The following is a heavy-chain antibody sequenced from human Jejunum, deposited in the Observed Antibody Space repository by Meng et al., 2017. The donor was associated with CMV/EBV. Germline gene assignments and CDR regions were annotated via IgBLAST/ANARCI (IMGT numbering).Heavy chain of an antibody. CDR2: IRYDGTKT. D-gene: IGHD2-21*02. CDR1: RYG. Sequence: RYGVRWVRQGTGTGLGWVSFIRYDGTKTYYTDSVKDRFTISRDNSKNTLYLQINSLRAEDTTIYYCAKDHDLVTGRDYYYAMDVWGQGTTVTVSS. V-gene: IGHV3-30*02. J-gene: IGHJ6*02. CDR3: AKDHDLVTGRDYYYAMDV.